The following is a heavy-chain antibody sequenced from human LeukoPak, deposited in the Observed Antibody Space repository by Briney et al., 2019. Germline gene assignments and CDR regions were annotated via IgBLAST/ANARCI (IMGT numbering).Heavy chain of an antibody. J-gene: IGHJ4*02. Sequence: ASVKVSCKASGYTFTSYYMHWVRQAPGQGLEWMGIINPSGGSTSYAQKFQGRVTMTRDTSTSTVYIELSSLRSEDTAVYYCARAQIVATIWRHYFDYWGQGTLVTVSS. V-gene: IGHV1-46*01. CDR1: GYTFTSYY. CDR2: INPSGGST. CDR3: ARAQIVATIWRHYFDY. D-gene: IGHD5-12*01.